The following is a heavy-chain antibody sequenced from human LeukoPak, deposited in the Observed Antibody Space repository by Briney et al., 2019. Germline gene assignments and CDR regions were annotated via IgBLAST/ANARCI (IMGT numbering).Heavy chain of an antibody. J-gene: IGHJ4*02. Sequence: ASVKVSCKASGYTFTSYYMHWVRQPPGQGLEWMGIINPSGGSTSYAQKFQGRVTMHRDMSTSTVYMELSSLRSEDTVVYYCALQLRFGDIDYWGQGTLVTVSS. CDR2: INPSGGST. CDR1: GYTFTSYY. D-gene: IGHD5-18*01. CDR3: ALQLRFGDIDY. V-gene: IGHV1-46*01.